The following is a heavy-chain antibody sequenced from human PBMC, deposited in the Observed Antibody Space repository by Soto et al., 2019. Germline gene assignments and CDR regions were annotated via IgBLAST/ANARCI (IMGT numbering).Heavy chain of an antibody. CDR2: IIPIFGTA. Sequence: SVKVSCKASGGTFSSYAISWVRQAPGQGLEWMGGIIPIFGTANYAQKFQGRVTITADESTSTAYMELSSLRSEDTAVYYCARDWSLGPRSVRGDPKSYGMDVWGQGTTVTVSS. CDR1: GGTFSSYA. CDR3: ARDWSLGPRSVRGDPKSYGMDV. D-gene: IGHD3-10*01. V-gene: IGHV1-69*13. J-gene: IGHJ6*02.